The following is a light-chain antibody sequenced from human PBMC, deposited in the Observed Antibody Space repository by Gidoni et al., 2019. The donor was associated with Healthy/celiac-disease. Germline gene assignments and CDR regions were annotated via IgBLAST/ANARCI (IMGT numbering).Light chain of an antibody. J-gene: IGKJ2*01. V-gene: IGKV3-20*01. Sequence: EIVLTQSPGTLSLSPGERATLSCRASQSVSSLYVAWYQQKPGQAPRLLIYGASSRATGIPDRFSGSGSGTDFTLTISRLEPEDFAVYYCQQYGSSPMYTFGQGTKLEIK. CDR1: QSVSSLY. CDR2: GAS. CDR3: QQYGSSPMYT.